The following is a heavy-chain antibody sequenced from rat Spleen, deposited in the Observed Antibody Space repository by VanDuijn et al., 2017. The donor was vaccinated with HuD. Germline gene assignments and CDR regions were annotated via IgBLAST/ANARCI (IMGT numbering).Heavy chain of an antibody. CDR1: GFSLTDYS. V-gene: IGHV2S63*01. J-gene: IGHJ1*01. Sequence: VQLKESGPGLVQPSQTLSLNCTVSGFSLTDYSVYWVRQPPGKGLEWMGVMWSGGSTAYNSALKSRLSISRDTSKNQVFLKMNSLQSEDTTTYYCAREGTVSRYFDFWGPGTMVTVSS. CDR2: MWSGGST. D-gene: IGHD1-1*01. CDR3: AREGTVSRYFDF.